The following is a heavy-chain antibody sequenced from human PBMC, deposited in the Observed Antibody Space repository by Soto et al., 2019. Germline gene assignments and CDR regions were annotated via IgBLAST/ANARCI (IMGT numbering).Heavy chain of an antibody. CDR2: IYYSGST. CDR1: GGSISSGGYY. V-gene: IGHV4-31*03. CDR3: ARSLSVDTAMVYGY. Sequence: TLEILSLTCTVSGGSISSGGYYWSWIRQHPGKGLEWIGYIYYSGSTYYNPSLKSRVTISVDTSKNQFSLKLSSVTAADTAVYYCARSLSVDTAMVYGYWGQGTLVTVSS. J-gene: IGHJ4*02. D-gene: IGHD5-18*01.